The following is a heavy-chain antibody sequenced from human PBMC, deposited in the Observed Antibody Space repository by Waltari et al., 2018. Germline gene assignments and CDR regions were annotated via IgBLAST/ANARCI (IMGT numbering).Heavy chain of an antibody. V-gene: IGHV4-34*01. Sequence: QVQLQQCGPGLLKPSETLSLPCGIFGGSFSAYYWSWIRQSPGKGLEWIGEINHSGDTNYNPSLKSRLTISADTSKNHFSLKLTSVTAADTGVYFCARLWATLRFLEWLTEVDRFDVWGPGTMVTVSS. D-gene: IGHD3-3*01. CDR2: INHSGDT. J-gene: IGHJ3*01. CDR1: GGSFSAYY. CDR3: ARLWATLRFLEWLTEVDRFDV.